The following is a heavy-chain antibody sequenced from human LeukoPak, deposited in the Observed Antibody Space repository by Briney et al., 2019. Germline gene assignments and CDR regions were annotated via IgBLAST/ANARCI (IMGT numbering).Heavy chain of an antibody. J-gene: IGHJ3*02. Sequence: GESLKISCKGSGYRFTDYWIAWVRQMPGKGLEWMGIIYPGDSDSRYSPSFQGQVTFSADKSISTAYLQWSSLKASDTAMYYCARAPPGWAFDIWGQGTMVTVSS. CDR3: ARAPPGWAFDI. D-gene: IGHD2-15*01. V-gene: IGHV5-51*01. CDR2: IYPGDSDS. CDR1: GYRFTDYW.